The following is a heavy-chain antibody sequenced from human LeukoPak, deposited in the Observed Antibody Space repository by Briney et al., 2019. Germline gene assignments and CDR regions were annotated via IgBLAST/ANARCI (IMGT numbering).Heavy chain of an antibody. CDR2: INWNGGST. V-gene: IGHV3-20*04. D-gene: IGHD5-18*01. Sequence: PGGSLRLSCAASGFTFDDYDMIWVRQAPGKGLEWVSGINWNGGSTGYADSVKGRFTISRDNAKNSLYLQMNSLRAEDTALYYCARDGLVDTPMGAGYWGQGTLVTVSS. CDR1: GFTFDDYD. CDR3: ARDGLVDTPMGAGY. J-gene: IGHJ4*02.